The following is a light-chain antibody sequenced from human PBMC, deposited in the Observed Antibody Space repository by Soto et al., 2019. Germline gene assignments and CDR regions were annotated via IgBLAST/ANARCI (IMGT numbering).Light chain of an antibody. CDR3: QQYNNWWT. V-gene: IGKV3-15*01. J-gene: IGKJ1*01. CDR1: QSISIN. Sequence: EIVMTQSPATLSVPPGERAILSCRASQSISINLAWYQQQPGQAPRILIYAASNRATGVPARFSGSWSGTEFTLTISSLQSEDFAVYYCQQYNNWWTLGQGTKVDI. CDR2: AAS.